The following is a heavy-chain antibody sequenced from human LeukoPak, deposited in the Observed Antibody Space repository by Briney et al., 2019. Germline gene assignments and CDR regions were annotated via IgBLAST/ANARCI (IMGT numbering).Heavy chain of an antibody. J-gene: IGHJ4*02. CDR2: TSYSEGT. CDR3: ARALRPASWNSSSPPRDY. D-gene: IGHD6-6*01. V-gene: IGHV4-31*02. CDR1: GGSVSRGGYY. Sequence: SETLSHPCTVSGGSVSRGGYYWNWIRQHPGKGLEWIGFTSYSEGTYYNPSLMSRITISVDSSQNQFSLKLSSVTAADTAVYYCARALRPASWNSSSPPRDYWGQGTLVTVSS.